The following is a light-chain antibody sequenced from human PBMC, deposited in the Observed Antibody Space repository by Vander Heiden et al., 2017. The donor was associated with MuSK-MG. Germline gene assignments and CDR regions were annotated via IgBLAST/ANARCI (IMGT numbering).Light chain of an antibody. V-gene: IGLV3-1*01. CDR3: QAWDSSTSCV. Sequence: SYELTQPPSVSVSPGQTASITCSGDQLGDKDACWSQQKPGQSPVRVIYQDSKRPAGIPERFSGSNSGNTATLTISGTQDMDDADYYCQAWDSSTSCVFGTGTKVTVL. CDR1: QLGDKD. J-gene: IGLJ1*01. CDR2: QDS.